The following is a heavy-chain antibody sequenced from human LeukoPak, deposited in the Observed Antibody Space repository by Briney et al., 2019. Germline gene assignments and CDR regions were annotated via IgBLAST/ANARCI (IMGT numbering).Heavy chain of an antibody. CDR3: ARGSTSHHWHIGL. D-gene: IGHD2/OR15-2a*01. V-gene: IGHV4-59*01. CDR2: INYSGST. J-gene: IGHJ2*01. Sequence: PSETLSLTCTVSGDSISTYYWSWIRQPPGKRLEWIGYINYSGSTNYIPSLKSRVTISVDTSKNQFSLNLSSVTAADTAVYYCARGSTSHHWHIGLWGRGTLVTVSS. CDR1: GDSISTYY.